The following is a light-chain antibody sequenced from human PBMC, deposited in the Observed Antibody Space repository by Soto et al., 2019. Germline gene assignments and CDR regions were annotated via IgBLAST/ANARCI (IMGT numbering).Light chain of an antibody. Sequence: QSALTQPRSVSGSPGHSVTISCTGTSSDVGGYDDYVSWYQQHPGKAPKLMIYDVTKRPSGVPDRFSGSKSGSTASLTISGLQAEDEADYYCCSYAGSYTFVLFGGGTQLTVL. V-gene: IGLV2-11*01. CDR2: DVT. CDR3: CSYAGSYTFVL. CDR1: SSDVGGYDDY. J-gene: IGLJ2*01.